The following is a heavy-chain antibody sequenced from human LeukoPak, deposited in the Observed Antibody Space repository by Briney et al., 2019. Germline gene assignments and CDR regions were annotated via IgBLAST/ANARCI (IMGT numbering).Heavy chain of an antibody. Sequence: SETLSLTCTVSGGSISSYYWSWIRQPPGKGLEWIGYIYYSGSTNYNPSLKSRVTISVDTSKNQFSLKLSSVTAADTAVYYCARDAYYYDSSGYENDAFDIWGQGTMVTVSP. D-gene: IGHD3-22*01. CDR3: ARDAYYYDSSGYENDAFDI. V-gene: IGHV4-59*01. CDR1: GGSISSYY. J-gene: IGHJ3*02. CDR2: IYYSGST.